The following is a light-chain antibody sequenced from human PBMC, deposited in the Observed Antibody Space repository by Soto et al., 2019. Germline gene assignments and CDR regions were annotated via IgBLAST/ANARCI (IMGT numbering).Light chain of an antibody. CDR2: GAS. V-gene: IGKV3-15*01. J-gene: IGKJ1*01. CDR1: QSVSTN. CDR3: QQYNDWPRT. Sequence: EILMTQSPDSLSVSPGERATLSCRAAQSVSTNLAWYQHKPGQAPRLLIYGASTRATGIPARFSGSASGTDFTLTISGLQSEDFAVYYCQQYNDWPRTFGQGTKVDI.